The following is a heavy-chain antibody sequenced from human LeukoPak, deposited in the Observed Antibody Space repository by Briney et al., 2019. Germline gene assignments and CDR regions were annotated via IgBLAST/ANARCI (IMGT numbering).Heavy chain of an antibody. CDR2: INTNTGNP. CDR1: GYTFTSYA. Sequence: GASVKVSCKASGYTFTSYAMNWVRQAPGQGLELMGWINTNTGNPTYAQGFTGRFVFSLDSSVSTAYLQISSLKAEDTAVYYCARDLRGDAFDIWGQGTMVTVSS. V-gene: IGHV7-4-1*02. J-gene: IGHJ3*02. CDR3: ARDLRGDAFDI. D-gene: IGHD5/OR15-5a*01.